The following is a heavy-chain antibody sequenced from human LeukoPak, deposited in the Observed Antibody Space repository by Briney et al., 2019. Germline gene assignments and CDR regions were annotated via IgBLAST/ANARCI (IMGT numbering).Heavy chain of an antibody. CDR1: GYTFTGYS. CDR3: ARPNGDYYNWFDP. Sequence: ASVMVSCKASGYTFTGYSIHWVRQAPGQGLEWMGCINPNSGDTSYPQKFQDRVTLSRDTSISTAYMELTDLRSADTAMYYCARPNGDYYNWFDPWGQGTLVTVSS. D-gene: IGHD4-17*01. CDR2: INPNSGDT. J-gene: IGHJ5*02. V-gene: IGHV1-2*02.